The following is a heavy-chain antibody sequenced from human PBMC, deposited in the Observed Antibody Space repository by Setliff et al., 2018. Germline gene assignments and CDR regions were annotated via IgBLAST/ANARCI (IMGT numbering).Heavy chain of an antibody. CDR3: VKDQRPTGLFDY. D-gene: IGHD2-15*01. Sequence: GGSLRLSCTVSGFTFSNYWMSWVRQAPGKGLEWVANINHDGSAKYYADSVKGRFTISRDNVKNPVFLQMSSLRAEDTAVYYCVKDQRPTGLFDYWGQGTLVTV. CDR1: GFTFSNYW. CDR2: INHDGSAK. J-gene: IGHJ4*02. V-gene: IGHV3-7*03.